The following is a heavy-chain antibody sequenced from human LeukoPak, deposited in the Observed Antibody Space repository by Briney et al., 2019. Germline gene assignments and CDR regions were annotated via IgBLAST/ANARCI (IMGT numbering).Heavy chain of an antibody. CDR1: GYTFTGYY. Sequence: ASVKVSCKASGYTFTGYYMHWVRQAPGQGLEWMGWINPNSGGTNYAQKFQGRVTMTRDTSISTAYMELSRLRSDDTAVYYCAILHGSGSYFYYYYMDVWGKGTKVTISS. CDR3: AILHGSGSYFYYYYMDV. CDR2: INPNSGGT. V-gene: IGHV1-2*02. D-gene: IGHD3-10*01. J-gene: IGHJ6*03.